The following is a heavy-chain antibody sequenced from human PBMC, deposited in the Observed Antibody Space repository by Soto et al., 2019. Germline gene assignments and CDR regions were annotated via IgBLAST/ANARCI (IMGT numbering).Heavy chain of an antibody. CDR2: IYYDGTT. CDR3: STGPRPNSGAVGGTPPNLKF. Sequence: SGTLSLTCTVSGGSIRSCIDDWGWIRQPPGKGLEWIGSIYYDGTTYYKPSLRSRVTISVDTSKNQFSLKLSSVTAADTAVYYCSTGPRPNSGAVGGTPPNLKFWGQGTQVTVSS. CDR1: GGSIRSCIDD. V-gene: IGHV4-39*03. J-gene: IGHJ4*02. D-gene: IGHD6-19*01.